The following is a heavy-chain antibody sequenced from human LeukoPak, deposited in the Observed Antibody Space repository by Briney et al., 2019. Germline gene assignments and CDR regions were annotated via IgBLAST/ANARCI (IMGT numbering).Heavy chain of an antibody. J-gene: IGHJ5*02. D-gene: IGHD2-15*01. CDR1: GGSISSYY. CDR3: ARDVVVVAATAYNWFDP. Sequence: PSETLSLTCTVSGGSISSYYWSWIRQPAGKGLEWIGRIYTSGSTNYNPSLKSRVTMSVDTSKNQFSLKLSSVTAADTAVYHCARDVVVVAATAYNWFDPWGQGTLVTVSS. V-gene: IGHV4-4*07. CDR2: IYTSGST.